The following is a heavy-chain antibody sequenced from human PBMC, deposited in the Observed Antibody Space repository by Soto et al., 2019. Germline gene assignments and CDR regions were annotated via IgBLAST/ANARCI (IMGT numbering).Heavy chain of an antibody. CDR3: AKKSGINSAGYYFDY. Sequence: GGSLRLSCAASGFTFSSYAMSWFRQAPWKGLEWVSAISGSGGSTYYADSVKGRFTISRDNSKNTLCLQMNSLRAEDTAVYYCAKKSGINSAGYYFDYWGQGTLVTVSS. J-gene: IGHJ4*02. CDR2: ISGSGGST. D-gene: IGHD1-26*01. CDR1: GFTFSSYA. V-gene: IGHV3-23*01.